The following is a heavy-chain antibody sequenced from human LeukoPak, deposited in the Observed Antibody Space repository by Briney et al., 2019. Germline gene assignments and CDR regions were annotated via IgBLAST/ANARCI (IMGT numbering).Heavy chain of an antibody. CDR2: IYSGGST. V-gene: IGHV3-53*01. J-gene: IGHJ4*02. CDR1: GFTVSSNY. Sequence: GGSLRLSCAASGFTVSSNYMSWVRQAPGKGLEWVSVIYSGGSTYYADSVKGRFTISRDNSKNTLYLQMNSLRAEDTAVYYCASDIGWFGEFTQNWGQGTLVTVSS. D-gene: IGHD3-10*01. CDR3: ASDIGWFGEFTQN.